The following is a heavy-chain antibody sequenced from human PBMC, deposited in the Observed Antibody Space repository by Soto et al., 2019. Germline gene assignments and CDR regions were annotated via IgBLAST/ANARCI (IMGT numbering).Heavy chain of an antibody. J-gene: IGHJ4*02. CDR2: ISAHNGNT. CDR3: ARGRYGDY. CDR1: GYTFTSYG. Sequence: QVHLVQSGAEVKKPGASVKVSCKASGYTFTSYGITWVRQAPGQGLEWMGWISAHNGNTDYSQKLQGRVIVTRDTSTRTAYIELRSLRSDDTDVYSCARGRYGDYWGQGALVTVSS. D-gene: IGHD1-1*01. V-gene: IGHV1-18*01.